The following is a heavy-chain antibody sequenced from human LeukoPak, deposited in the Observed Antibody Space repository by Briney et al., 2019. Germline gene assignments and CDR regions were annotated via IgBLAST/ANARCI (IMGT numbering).Heavy chain of an antibody. CDR1: GFTFSSYA. CDR3: AKGYCSGGSCRLIFDY. V-gene: IGHV3-23*01. CDR2: ISGSGGST. J-gene: IGHJ4*02. Sequence: GGSLRLSCAASGFTFSSYAMSWVRQAPGKGLEWVSAISGSGGSTYYADSVKGRFTTSRDNSKNTLYLQMNSLRAEDTAVYYCAKGYCSGGSCRLIFDYWGQGTLVTVSS. D-gene: IGHD2-15*01.